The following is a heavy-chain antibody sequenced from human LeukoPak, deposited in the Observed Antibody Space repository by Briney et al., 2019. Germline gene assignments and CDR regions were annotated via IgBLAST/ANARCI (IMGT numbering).Heavy chain of an antibody. CDR1: GGSISSSNW. Sequence: SETLSLTCAVSGGSISSSNWWSWVRQPPGKGLEWIGEIYHSGSTNYNPSLKSRVTISVDKSKNQFSLKLSSVTAADTAVYYCARVSIAAAGTGGYFDYWGQGTLVTVSS. V-gene: IGHV4-4*02. J-gene: IGHJ4*02. D-gene: IGHD6-13*01. CDR3: ARVSIAAAGTGGYFDY. CDR2: IYHSGST.